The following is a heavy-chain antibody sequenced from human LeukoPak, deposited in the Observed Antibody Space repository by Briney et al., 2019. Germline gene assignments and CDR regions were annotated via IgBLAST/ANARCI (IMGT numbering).Heavy chain of an antibody. CDR3: ARELYCSGGSCYSFLDY. V-gene: IGHV4-59*01. Sequence: PSETLSLTCTVSGGSISSYYWSWIRQPPGKGLEWIGYIYYSGSTNYNPSLKSRVTISVDTSKNQFSLKLSCVTAADTAVYYCARELYCSGGSCYSFLDYWGQGTLVTVSS. CDR2: IYYSGST. D-gene: IGHD2-15*01. CDR1: GGSISSYY. J-gene: IGHJ4*02.